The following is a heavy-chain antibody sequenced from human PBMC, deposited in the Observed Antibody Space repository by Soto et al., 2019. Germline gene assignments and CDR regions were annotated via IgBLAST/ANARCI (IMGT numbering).Heavy chain of an antibody. Sequence: SETLSLTCTVSGGSISRSSYYWVLIRQPPGKGLEWIGSIYYSGSTYYNPSLKSRVTISVDTSKNQFSLKLSSVTAADTAVYYCAGQNYYDSSGYRIDYWGQGTLVTVS. J-gene: IGHJ4*02. V-gene: IGHV4-39*01. CDR2: IYYSGST. D-gene: IGHD3-22*01. CDR3: AGQNYYDSSGYRIDY. CDR1: GGSISRSSYY.